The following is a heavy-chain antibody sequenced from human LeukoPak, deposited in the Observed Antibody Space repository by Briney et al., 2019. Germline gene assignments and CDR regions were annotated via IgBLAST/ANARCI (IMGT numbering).Heavy chain of an antibody. V-gene: IGHV1-2*02. Sequence: ASVKVSCKASGYTFTGYYIHWVRQAPGQGLEWMGWINPNSGGTNYAQKFQGRVTMTRDTSISTAYMELSRLRSDDTAVYYCARDKFGYKRGYYDSSVYFDYWGQGTLVTVSS. CDR2: INPNSGGT. J-gene: IGHJ4*02. D-gene: IGHD3-22*01. CDR3: ARDKFGYKRGYYDSSVYFDY. CDR1: GYTFTGYY.